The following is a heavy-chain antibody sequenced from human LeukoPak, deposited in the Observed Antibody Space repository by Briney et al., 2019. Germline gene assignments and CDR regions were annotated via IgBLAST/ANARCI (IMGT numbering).Heavy chain of an antibody. V-gene: IGHV4-61*02. Sequence: SETLSLTCTVSGGSISSGSYYWSWIRQPAGKGLEWIGRIYTSGSTNYNPSLKSRVTISVDTSKNQFSLKLSSVTAADTAVYYCARERRGAMVRGVSAFDIWGQGTMVTVSS. D-gene: IGHD3-10*01. CDR2: IYTSGST. CDR3: ARERRGAMVRGVSAFDI. CDR1: GGSISSGSYY. J-gene: IGHJ3*02.